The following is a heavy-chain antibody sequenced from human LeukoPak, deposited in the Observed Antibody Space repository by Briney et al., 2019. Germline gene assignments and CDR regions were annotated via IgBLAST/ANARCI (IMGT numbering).Heavy chain of an antibody. V-gene: IGHV1-8*01. J-gene: IGHJ6*02. CDR2: MNPNSGNT. CDR3: ARSSTWLNVYPYYGMDV. Sequence: GASVKVSCKASGYTFTSYDINWVRQATGQGLEWMGWMNPNSGNTGYAPKFQGRVTMTRNTSISTAYMELSSLRSEDTAVYYCARSSTWLNVYPYYGMDVWGQGTTATVSS. CDR1: GYTFTSYD. D-gene: IGHD5/OR15-5a*01.